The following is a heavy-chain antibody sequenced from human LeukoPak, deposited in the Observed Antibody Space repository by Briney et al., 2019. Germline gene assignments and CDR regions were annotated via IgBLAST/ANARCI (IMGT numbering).Heavy chain of an antibody. J-gene: IGHJ5*02. CDR2: IYYSGST. V-gene: IGHV4-39*01. Sequence: SETLSLTCTVSGGSISSSSYYWGWIRQPPGKGLEWIGSIYYSGSTYYNPSLKSRVTISVDTSKNQFSLKLSSVTAADTAVYYCARHPRLKLSSPKPDHWGQGTLVTVSS. CDR3: ARHPRLKLSSPKPDH. D-gene: IGHD1-7*01. CDR1: GGSISSSSYY.